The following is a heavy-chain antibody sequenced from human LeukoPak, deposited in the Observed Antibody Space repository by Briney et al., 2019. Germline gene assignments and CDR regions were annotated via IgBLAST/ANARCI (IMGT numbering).Heavy chain of an antibody. CDR1: GFTVSSNY. Sequence: GGSLRLSCAASGFTVSSNYMSWVRQAPGKGLEWVSVIYSGGSTYYADSVKGRFTISRDNSKNTLYLQMNSLRAEGTAVYYCARGALPDSSGYYQTHDIYYFDYWGQGTLVTVSS. CDR2: IYSGGST. V-gene: IGHV3-66*01. D-gene: IGHD3-22*01. CDR3: ARGALPDSSGYYQTHDIYYFDY. J-gene: IGHJ4*02.